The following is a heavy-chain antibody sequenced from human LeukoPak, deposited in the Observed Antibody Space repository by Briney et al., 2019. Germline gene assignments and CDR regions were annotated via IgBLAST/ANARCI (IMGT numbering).Heavy chain of an antibody. Sequence: SVKVSCKASGGTFSSYAISWVRQAPGQGLGWMGRIIPIFGTANYAQKFQGRVTITTDESTSTAYMVLSSLRSEDTAVYYCAREPESPYCSSTSCYWAYMDVWGKGTTVTVSS. J-gene: IGHJ6*03. CDR2: IIPIFGTA. CDR3: AREPESPYCSSTSCYWAYMDV. D-gene: IGHD2-2*01. V-gene: IGHV1-69*05. CDR1: GGTFSSYA.